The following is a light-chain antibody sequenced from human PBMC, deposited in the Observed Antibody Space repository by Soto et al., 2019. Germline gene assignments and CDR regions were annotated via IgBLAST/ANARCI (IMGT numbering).Light chain of an antibody. CDR2: RAS. J-gene: IGKJ1*01. CDR3: QHFVNSLTWT. Sequence: EIVLTQSPGTLSLSPGERAALSCRASESVSSNYVAWYQQQPGQAPRLLIYRASNRATGIPDRFSGSGSGTDFTLTINRLEPEDSAVYYCQHFVNSLTWTFGQGTKVEIK. CDR1: ESVSSNY. V-gene: IGKV3-20*01.